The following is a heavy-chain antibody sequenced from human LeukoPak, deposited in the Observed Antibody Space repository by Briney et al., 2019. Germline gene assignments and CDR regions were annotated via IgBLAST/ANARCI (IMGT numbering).Heavy chain of an antibody. V-gene: IGHV1-2*02. Sequence: ASVKVSCKPSGYTFTDYYIHWVRQAPGQGLEWMGWINPNSGETKSAQKFQGRVTMTGDTSISTAYMELGRVTSDDTAVYYCARDRDYSNTERGFDYWGQGTLVTVSS. J-gene: IGHJ4*02. CDR3: ARDRDYSNTERGFDY. D-gene: IGHD4-11*01. CDR1: GYTFTDYY. CDR2: INPNSGET.